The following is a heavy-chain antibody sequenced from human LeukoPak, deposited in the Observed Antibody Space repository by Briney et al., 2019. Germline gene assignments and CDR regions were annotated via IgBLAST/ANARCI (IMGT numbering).Heavy chain of an antibody. CDR2: ISGSGGST. D-gene: IGHD3-10*01. V-gene: IGHV3-23*01. CDR1: GVTFSSYA. J-gene: IGHJ6*03. Sequence: GGSLRLSCAASGVTFSSYAMSWVRQAPGKGLEWVSVISGSGGSTYYADSVKGRFTISRDNSKNTLYLQMNSLRAEDTAVYYCAKSLWFGELSYYMDVWGKGTTVTVSS. CDR3: AKSLWFGELSYYMDV.